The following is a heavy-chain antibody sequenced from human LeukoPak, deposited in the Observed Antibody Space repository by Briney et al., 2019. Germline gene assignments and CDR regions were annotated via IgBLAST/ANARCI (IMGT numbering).Heavy chain of an antibody. CDR3: AAANGGYSYGLPIDY. Sequence: GGSLRLSCAASGFTFSNYWMHWVRQDPGKGLVWVSFINPDGSTTNYADSVKGRFTISRDNSKNTLYLQMGSLRAEDMAVYYCAAANGGYSYGLPIDYWGQGTLVTVSS. CDR2: INPDGSTT. CDR1: GFTFSNYW. V-gene: IGHV3-74*01. D-gene: IGHD5-18*01. J-gene: IGHJ4*02.